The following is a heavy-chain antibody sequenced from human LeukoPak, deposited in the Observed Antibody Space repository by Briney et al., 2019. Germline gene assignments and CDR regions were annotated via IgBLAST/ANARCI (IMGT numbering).Heavy chain of an antibody. CDR1: GYTFTSYS. CDR2: INPSGGTT. V-gene: IGHV1-46*01. CDR3: ARDYRTSKRSLRVAHSSSWATTAWYYFDY. D-gene: IGHD6-13*01. Sequence: GASVKVSCKASGYTFTSYSVHWVRQAPGQGLEWMGIINPSGGTTTYAQKFQGRVTITRDMSTSTVYMELNSLRSEDTAVYYCARDYRTSKRSLRVAHSSSWATTAWYYFDYWGQGTLVTVSS. J-gene: IGHJ4*02.